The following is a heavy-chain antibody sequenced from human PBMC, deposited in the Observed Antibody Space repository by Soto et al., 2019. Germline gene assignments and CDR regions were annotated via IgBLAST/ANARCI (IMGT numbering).Heavy chain of an antibody. J-gene: IGHJ6*02. CDR3: AHSFRDAGITMVRGGTYTYYGMDV. Sequence: EVQLVESGGGLVKPGGSLRLSCAASGFTFSSYSMNWVRQAPGKWLEWVSSISSSSSYIYYADSVKGRFTISRDNAKNALYLQRNSRRAEDTAVYYCAHSFRDAGITMVRGGTYTYYGMDVWGQGTTVTVSS. V-gene: IGHV3-21*01. CDR1: GFTFSSYS. CDR2: ISSSSSYI. D-gene: IGHD3-10*01.